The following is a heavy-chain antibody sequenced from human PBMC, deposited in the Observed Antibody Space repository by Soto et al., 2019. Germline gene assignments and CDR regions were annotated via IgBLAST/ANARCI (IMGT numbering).Heavy chain of an antibody. J-gene: IGHJ6*03. D-gene: IGHD2-2*01. V-gene: IGHV3-23*01. CDR2: IGGSGVTT. CDR3: AKALRPSLNFFSYMDV. Sequence: EVQLLESGGGLVQPGGSLRLSCVVSGFTFGSYAMSWVRQAPGKGPEWVAIIGGSGVTTYYADSVKGRFTISGDKSKSTMFLQMNSLRADDTGVYYCAKALRPSLNFFSYMDVWWRGNSVNVSS. CDR1: GFTFGSYA.